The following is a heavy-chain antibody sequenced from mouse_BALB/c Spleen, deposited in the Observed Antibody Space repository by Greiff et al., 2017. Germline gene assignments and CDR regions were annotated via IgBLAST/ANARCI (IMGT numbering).Heavy chain of an antibody. CDR2: INPGSGGT. Sequence: QVQLQQSGAELVRPGTSVKVSCKASGYAFTNYLIEWVKQRPGQGLEWIGVINPGSGGTNYNEKFKGKATLTADKSSSTAYMQLSSLTSEDSAVYFCAGAGTGRAYGGQGTLVTVSA. V-gene: IGHV1-54*01. CDR1: GYAFTNYL. J-gene: IGHJ3*01. D-gene: IGHD4-1*01. CDR3: AGAGTGRAY.